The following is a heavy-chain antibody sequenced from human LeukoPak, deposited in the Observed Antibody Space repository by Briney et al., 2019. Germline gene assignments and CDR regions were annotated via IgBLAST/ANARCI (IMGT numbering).Heavy chain of an antibody. D-gene: IGHD3-9*01. Sequence: GGSLRLSCAASGFSFSNAWMSWVRQAPRKGLEWVSVIYSGGSTHYADSVKGRFTIPRDNSKNTLYLQMNSLRAEDTAVYYCARDRLHYDSLTGYPADWGQGTLVTVSS. J-gene: IGHJ4*02. V-gene: IGHV3-66*01. CDR3: ARDRLHYDSLTGYPAD. CDR2: IYSGGST. CDR1: GFSFSNAW.